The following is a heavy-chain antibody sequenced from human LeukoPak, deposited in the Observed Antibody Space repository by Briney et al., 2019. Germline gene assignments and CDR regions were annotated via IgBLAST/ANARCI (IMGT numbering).Heavy chain of an antibody. CDR2: INPDGSQT. Sequence: GGSLRLSCAASGFTFTSYCMNWVRQAPGKGLEWVALINPDGSQTNYVDSVKGRFTISRDNAENSLYLQMNSLRAEDTAVYYCARDLGYGALDPWGQGTLVTVSS. V-gene: IGHV3-7*01. D-gene: IGHD4-17*01. J-gene: IGHJ5*02. CDR1: GFTFTSYC. CDR3: ARDLGYGALDP.